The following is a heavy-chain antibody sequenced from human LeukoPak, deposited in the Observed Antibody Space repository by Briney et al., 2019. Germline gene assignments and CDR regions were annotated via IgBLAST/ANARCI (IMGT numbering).Heavy chain of an antibody. Sequence: GGSLRLSCAASGFPFSSYAMSWVRQAPGKGLEWVSAISGRGGSTYYADSVKGRFTVSRDNSKNTLYLQMNTLRAEDKAVYYCAKGVYYYDSSAYYYTYYFDYWGQGTLVTVSS. J-gene: IGHJ4*02. CDR3: AKGVYYYDSSAYYYTYYFDY. CDR2: ISGRGGST. D-gene: IGHD3-22*01. V-gene: IGHV3-23*01. CDR1: GFPFSSYA.